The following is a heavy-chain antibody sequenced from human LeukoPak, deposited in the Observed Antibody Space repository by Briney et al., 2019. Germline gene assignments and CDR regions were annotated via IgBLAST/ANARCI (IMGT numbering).Heavy chain of an antibody. D-gene: IGHD1-14*01. CDR3: ARWGYNALDY. J-gene: IGHJ4*02. V-gene: IGHV3-48*01. Sequence: GGSLRLPCAASGFTFRTHSMNWVRQAPGKGLEWVSYISSSSSTMHFADSVKGRVTISRDNAKNSLYLQMNSLGPEDTAVYYCARWGYNALDYWGQGTLVTVSS. CDR1: GFTFRTHS. CDR2: ISSSSSTM.